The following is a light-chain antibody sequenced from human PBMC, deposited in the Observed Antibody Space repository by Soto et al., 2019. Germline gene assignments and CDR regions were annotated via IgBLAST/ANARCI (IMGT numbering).Light chain of an antibody. Sequence: MTQSLFSLSATIGDRVTIACRASQVISNYLAGDQEKPGKPPELLIYAAFTLQSGVPSRFSGSGSGTDFTLTISSLQPEDVAPYYCKKYDSAPFTFCQVALL. CDR1: QVISNY. V-gene: IGKV1-27*01. J-gene: IGKJ5*01. CDR2: AAF. CDR3: KKYDSAPFT.